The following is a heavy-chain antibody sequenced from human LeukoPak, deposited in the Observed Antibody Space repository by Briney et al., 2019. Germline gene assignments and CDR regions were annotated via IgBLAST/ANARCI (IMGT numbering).Heavy chain of an antibody. CDR1: GFTFDDYA. D-gene: IGHD3-22*01. Sequence: GGSLRLSCAASGFTFDDYAMHWVRQAPGKGLEWVSLISWDGSSTYYADSVKGRFTISRDNSKNSLYLQMNSLRAEDTALYYCAKDASTYYYDSSGYSYFDYWGQGTLVTVSS. V-gene: IGHV3-43D*04. CDR3: AKDASTYYYDSSGYSYFDY. CDR2: ISWDGSST. J-gene: IGHJ4*02.